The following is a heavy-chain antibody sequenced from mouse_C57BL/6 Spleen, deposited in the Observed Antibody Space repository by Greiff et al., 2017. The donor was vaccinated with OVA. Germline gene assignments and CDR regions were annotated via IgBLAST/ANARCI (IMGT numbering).Heavy chain of an antibody. CDR2: IDPDTGGT. J-gene: IGHJ3*01. D-gene: IGHD2-3*01. V-gene: IGHV1-15*01. CDR3: TRFYDGYYAY. CDR1: GYTFTDYE. Sequence: VKLQESGAELVRPGASVTLSCTASGYTFTDYEMHWVKQTPGHGLEWIGAIDPDTGGTAYNQKFKGKAIMTADKSSSTAYMKLRSLTAEDSAVYYCTRFYDGYYAYWGQGTLVTVSA.